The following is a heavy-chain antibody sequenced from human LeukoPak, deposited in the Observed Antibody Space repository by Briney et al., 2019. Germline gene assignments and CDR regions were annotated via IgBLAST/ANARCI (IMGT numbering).Heavy chain of an antibody. Sequence: GGSLRLSCAASGFTFSSYAMSWVRQAPGKGLEWVSAISGSGGSTYYADSVKGRFTISRDNSKNTLYLQMNSLRAEDTAVYYCARDYGRYYDSSGYSVDYWGQGTLVTVSS. D-gene: IGHD3-22*01. CDR3: ARDYGRYYDSSGYSVDY. J-gene: IGHJ4*02. CDR1: GFTFSSYA. CDR2: ISGSGGST. V-gene: IGHV3-23*01.